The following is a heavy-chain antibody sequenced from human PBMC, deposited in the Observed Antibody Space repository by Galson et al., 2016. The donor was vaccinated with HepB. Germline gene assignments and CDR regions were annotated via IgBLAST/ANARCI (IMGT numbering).Heavy chain of an antibody. Sequence: SLRLSCAVSGFTFSSYAFNWVRQAPGKGLEWVGIISYDGSRQYHGDSVKGRFTISRDDSKNTLYLQMDSLRADDTAVYYCARDRAGPGAILEVWGQGTTVTVSS. CDR2: ISYDGSRQ. V-gene: IGHV3-30-3*01. CDR1: GFTFSSYA. CDR3: ARDRAGPGAILEV. J-gene: IGHJ6*02. D-gene: IGHD2-21*01.